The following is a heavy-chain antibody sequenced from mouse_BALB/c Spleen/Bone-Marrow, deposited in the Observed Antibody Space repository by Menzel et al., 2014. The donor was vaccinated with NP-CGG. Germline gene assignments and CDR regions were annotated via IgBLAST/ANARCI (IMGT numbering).Heavy chain of an antibody. D-gene: IGHD1-1*01. CDR1: GFDFSRYW. V-gene: IGHV4-1*02. J-gene: IGHJ2*01. CDR3: ARPDYYGYLNY. CDR2: INPDSRTI. Sequence: DVKLQESGGGLVQPGGSLKLSCAASGFDFSRYWMSWVRQAPGKGLEWIGEINPDSRTINYSPSLKDKFTISRDNAKNTLCLRLNKVRSEDTALYYCARPDYYGYLNYWGQGTTLTVSS.